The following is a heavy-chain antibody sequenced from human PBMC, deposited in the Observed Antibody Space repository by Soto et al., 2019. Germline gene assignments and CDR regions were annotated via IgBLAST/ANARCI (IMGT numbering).Heavy chain of an antibody. V-gene: IGHV4-31*03. CDR3: ARGRLIVGAKYYFDY. CDR1: GGSISSGGYF. CDR2: MYYSGTT. Sequence: PSETLSLTCTVSGGSISSGGYFWSWLRQHPGKGLEWIGYMYYSGTTYYTPSLKSRLAISRDTSKNQFSLKLSSVTAADTAVYYCARGRLIVGAKYYFDYWGQGTLVTVSS. J-gene: IGHJ4*02. D-gene: IGHD1-26*01.